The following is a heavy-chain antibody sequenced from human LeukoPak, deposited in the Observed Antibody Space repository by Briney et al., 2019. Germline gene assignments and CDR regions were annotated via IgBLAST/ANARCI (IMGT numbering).Heavy chain of an antibody. J-gene: IGHJ4*02. Sequence: GESPKISCTGSGHSFTNYWIGWVRQMPGKALEWMGIIYFGDSTTRYSPSFQGQVTISADKSTATAYLQWSCLKASDTAVYYCSGARHGNTYFDDWGQGTLVTVSS. CDR3: SGARHGNTYFDD. D-gene: IGHD4-23*01. V-gene: IGHV5-51*01. CDR1: GHSFTNYW. CDR2: IYFGDSTT.